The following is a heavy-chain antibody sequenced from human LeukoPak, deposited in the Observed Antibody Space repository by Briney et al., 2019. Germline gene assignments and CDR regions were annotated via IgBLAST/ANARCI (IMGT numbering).Heavy chain of an antibody. CDR3: AKAQSTAMVTYYYYGMDV. V-gene: IGHV3-23*01. D-gene: IGHD5-18*01. CDR1: GFTFSSYA. J-gene: IGHJ6*02. Sequence: GGSLRLSCAASGFTFSSYAMSWVRQAPGKGLEWVSAISGSGGGTYYADSVKGRFTISRDNSKNTPYLQMNSLRAEDTAVYYCAKAQSTAMVTYYYYGMDVWGQGTTVTVSS. CDR2: ISGSGGGT.